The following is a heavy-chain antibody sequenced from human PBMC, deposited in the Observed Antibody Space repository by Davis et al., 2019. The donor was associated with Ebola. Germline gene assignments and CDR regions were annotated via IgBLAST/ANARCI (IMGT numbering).Heavy chain of an antibody. J-gene: IGHJ4*02. CDR3: ARGGAVAGP. D-gene: IGHD6-19*01. V-gene: IGHV4-59*12. Sequence: GSLRLSCTVSGGSISSFYWSWIRQPPGKGLEWIGYIHYSGSTNYNPSLKSRVTISVDTSKNQFSLKLNSVTAADTAVYYCARGGAVAGPWGQGTLVTVSS. CDR2: IHYSGST. CDR1: GGSISSFY.